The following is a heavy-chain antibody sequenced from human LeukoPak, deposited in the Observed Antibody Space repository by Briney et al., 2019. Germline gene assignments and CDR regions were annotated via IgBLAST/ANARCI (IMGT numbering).Heavy chain of an antibody. CDR3: TRDISGDIREERYYFDY. Sequence: PGGSLRLSCTASGFTFGDYAMSWVRQAPGKGLEWVGFIRSKAYGGTTEYAASVKGRFTISRDDSKSIAYLQMNSLKTEDTAVYYCTRDISGDIREERYYFDYWGQGTLVTVSS. CDR1: GFTFGDYA. D-gene: IGHD2-15*01. CDR2: IRSKAYGGTT. V-gene: IGHV3-49*04. J-gene: IGHJ4*02.